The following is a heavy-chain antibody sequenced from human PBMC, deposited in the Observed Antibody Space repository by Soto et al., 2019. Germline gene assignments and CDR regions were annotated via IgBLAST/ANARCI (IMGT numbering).Heavy chain of an antibody. V-gene: IGHV3-7*03. CDR1: GFTFSSYW. J-gene: IGHJ6*02. CDR3: ARGYCSGGSCYFYYYGMDV. CDR2: IKQDGSEK. D-gene: IGHD2-15*01. Sequence: PGGSLRLSCAASGFTFSSYWMIWVRQAPGKGLEWVANIKQDGSEKYYVDSVKGRFTISRDNAKNSLYLQMNSLRAEDTAVYYCARGYCSGGSCYFYYYGMDVWGQGTTVTV.